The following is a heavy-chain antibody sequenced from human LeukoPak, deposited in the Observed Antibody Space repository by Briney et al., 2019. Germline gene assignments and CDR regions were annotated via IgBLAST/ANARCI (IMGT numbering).Heavy chain of an antibody. J-gene: IGHJ6*02. D-gene: IGHD6-13*01. CDR3: ARDQMAAGTNGMDV. CDR1: GYTFTSYA. Sequence: ASVKVSCKASGYTFTSYAMHWVRQAPGQRLEWMGWINAGNGNTKYSQKFQGRVTITRDTSASTAYMELSSLRSEDTAVYYCARDQMAAGTNGMDVWGQGTTVTVSS. CDR2: INAGNGNT. V-gene: IGHV1-3*01.